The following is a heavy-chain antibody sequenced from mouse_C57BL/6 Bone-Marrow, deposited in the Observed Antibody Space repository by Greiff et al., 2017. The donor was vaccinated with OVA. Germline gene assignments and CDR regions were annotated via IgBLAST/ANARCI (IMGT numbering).Heavy chain of an antibody. Sequence: VQLQQSGPELVKPGASVKISCKASGYTFTDYYMNWVKQSHGKSLEWIGDINPNNGGTSYNQKFKGKATLTVDKSSSTAYMELRSLTSEDSAVYYCAPTVVPYYAIDYWGQGTSVTVSS. D-gene: IGHD1-1*01. CDR3: APTVVPYYAIDY. CDR1: GYTFTDYY. J-gene: IGHJ4*01. CDR2: INPNNGGT. V-gene: IGHV1-26*01.